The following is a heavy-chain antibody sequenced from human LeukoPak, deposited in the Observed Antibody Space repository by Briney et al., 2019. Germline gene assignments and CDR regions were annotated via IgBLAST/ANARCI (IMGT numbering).Heavy chain of an antibody. CDR1: LYTFTGYY. V-gene: IGHV1-2*02. J-gene: IGHJ4*02. CDR2: INPNSGGT. CDR3: SRNAIYYDSSGYAD. D-gene: IGHD3-22*01. Sequence: AAVTVSCKPCLYTFTGYYMHWGRQAPGQGVECMGWINPNSGGTNHAQKLHGRFTLTRETTIRTAYMDLSKLRADHTHGCYFSRNAIYYDSSGYADWGQGTLVTVSS.